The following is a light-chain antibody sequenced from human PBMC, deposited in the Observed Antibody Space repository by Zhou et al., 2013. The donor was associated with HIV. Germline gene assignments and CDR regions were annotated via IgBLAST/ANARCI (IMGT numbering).Light chain of an antibody. CDR2: DAS. CDR1: QNVFSN. CDR3: QQRSNWPRT. V-gene: IGKV3-11*01. Sequence: EVVMTQSPSTLSVSPGERVTLSCRASQNVFSNLAWYQQKRGQAPSLLIYDASTRATGIPARFSGSGSGTDFNLTITSLEPEDFAVYYCQQRSNWPRTFGGGTKVHIK. J-gene: IGKJ4*01.